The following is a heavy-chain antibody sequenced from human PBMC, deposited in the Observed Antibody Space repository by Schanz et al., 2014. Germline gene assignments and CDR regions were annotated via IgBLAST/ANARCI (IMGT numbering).Heavy chain of an antibody. J-gene: IGHJ4*02. CDR2: IYYTGTT. V-gene: IGHV4-39*01. D-gene: IGHD6-6*01. CDR1: GASISGSSDY. Sequence: QLQLQESGPGLVKPSETLSLTCTVSGASISGSSDYWGWIHQSPGKGLEWIGNIYYTGTTYYNPSLKSRFSTPEDTPKNQVPLKLPSVTAADTAVFYCARVGRSSSSPHGSSGDYWGQGTLVTVSS. CDR3: ARVGRSSSSPHGSSGDY.